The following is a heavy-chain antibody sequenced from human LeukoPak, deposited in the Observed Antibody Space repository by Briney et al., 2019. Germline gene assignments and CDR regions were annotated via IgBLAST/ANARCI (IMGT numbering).Heavy chain of an antibody. J-gene: IGHJ4*02. D-gene: IGHD1-20*01. CDR3: ARGISGTDIDY. Sequence: PSETLSLTCAVYGGCFSGYYWSWIRQPPGKGLEWTGEINHSGSTNYNPSLKSRVTISVDTSKNQFSLKLSSVTAADTAVYYCARGISGTDIDYWGQGTLVTVSS. CDR1: GGCFSGYY. CDR2: INHSGST. V-gene: IGHV4-34*01.